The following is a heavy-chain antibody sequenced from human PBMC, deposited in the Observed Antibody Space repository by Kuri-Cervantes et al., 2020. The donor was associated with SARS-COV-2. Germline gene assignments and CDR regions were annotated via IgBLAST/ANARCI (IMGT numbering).Heavy chain of an antibody. D-gene: IGHD6-13*01. CDR3: AREGVIAAESFDY. Sequence: GGSLRLSCAASGFTFSSYGMHWVRQAPGKGLEWVAFIRYDGSNKYYADSVKGRFTISRDNSKNTLYLQMNSLRAEDTAVYYCAREGVIAAESFDYWGQGTLVTVSS. V-gene: IGHV3-30*02. CDR2: IRYDGSNK. CDR1: GFTFSSYG. J-gene: IGHJ4*02.